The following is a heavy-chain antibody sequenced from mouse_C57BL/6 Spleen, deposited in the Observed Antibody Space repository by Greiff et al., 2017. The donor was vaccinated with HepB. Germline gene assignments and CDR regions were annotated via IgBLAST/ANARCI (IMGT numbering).Heavy chain of an antibody. J-gene: IGHJ3*01. V-gene: IGHV2-5*01. CDR1: GFSLTSYG. CDR3: AKHDYSNYGGFAY. D-gene: IGHD2-4*01. CDR2: LWSGGST. Sequence: QVQLQQSGPRLVQPSQSLSITCTASGFSLTSYGVHWVRQSPGEGLEWLGVLWSGGSTDYNAAFMSRLSITKDNSKSQVFFKMNSLQSDDTAVYYCAKHDYSNYGGFAYWGQGTLVTVSA.